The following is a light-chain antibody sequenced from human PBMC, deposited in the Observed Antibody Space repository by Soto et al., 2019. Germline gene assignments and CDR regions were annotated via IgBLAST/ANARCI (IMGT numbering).Light chain of an antibody. J-gene: IGKJ4*01. CDR1: QSVSRF. CDR3: QQRFTWPLT. CDR2: GVS. V-gene: IGKV3-11*01. Sequence: ETVLTQSPATLSLSPGERATLSCRASQSVSRFFAWYQQKPGQAPRLLIYGVSNRAPGVPARFSGSGSGTDFTRSISSLEPEDSAVYYCQQRFTWPLTFGGGTKVAIK.